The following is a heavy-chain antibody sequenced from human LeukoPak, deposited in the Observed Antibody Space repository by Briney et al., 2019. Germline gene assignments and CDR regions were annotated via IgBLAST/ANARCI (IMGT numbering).Heavy chain of an antibody. CDR3: ARDHRIVGATTPDC. D-gene: IGHD1-26*01. Sequence: ASVKVSCKASGYTFTGYYMHWVRQTPGQGLEWMGWINPNSGGTNYAQKFQGRVTMTRDTSISTAYMELSRLRSDDTAVYYCARDHRIVGATTPDCWGQGTLVTVSS. CDR1: GYTFTGYY. CDR2: INPNSGGT. J-gene: IGHJ4*02. V-gene: IGHV1-2*02.